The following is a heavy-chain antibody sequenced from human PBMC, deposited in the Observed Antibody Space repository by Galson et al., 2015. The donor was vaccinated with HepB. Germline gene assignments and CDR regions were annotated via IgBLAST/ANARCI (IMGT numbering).Heavy chain of an antibody. Sequence: SVKVSCKASGYTFTGYYMHWVRQAPGQGLEWMGRINPNSGGTNYAQKFQGRVTMTRDTSISTAYMELSRLRSDDTAVYYCARDSGYSSSWYTYYYYMDVWGKGTTVTVSS. CDR1: GYTFTGYY. J-gene: IGHJ6*03. V-gene: IGHV1-2*06. CDR3: ARDSGYSSSWYTYYYYMDV. D-gene: IGHD6-13*01. CDR2: INPNSGGT.